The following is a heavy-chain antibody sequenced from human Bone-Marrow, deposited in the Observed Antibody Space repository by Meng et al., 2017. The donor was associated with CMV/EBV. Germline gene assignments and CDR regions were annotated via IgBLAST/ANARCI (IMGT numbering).Heavy chain of an antibody. CDR2: IKQDGSEK. J-gene: IGHJ6*02. D-gene: IGHD2-2*02. CDR1: GFTFSSYW. CDR3: ARVDCSSTSCYNYYYYYGMDV. Sequence: GGSLRLSCAASGFTFSSYWMSWVRQAPGKGLEWVANIKQDGSEKYYVDSVKGRFTISRDNAKNSLYLQMNSLRAEDTAVYYCARVDCSSTSCYNYYYYYGMDVWGQGTMVTVSS. V-gene: IGHV3-7*01.